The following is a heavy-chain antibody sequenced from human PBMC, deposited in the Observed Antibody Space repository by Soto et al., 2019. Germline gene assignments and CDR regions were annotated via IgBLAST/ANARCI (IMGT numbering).Heavy chain of an antibody. CDR1: GYTFTSYD. D-gene: IGHD3-3*01. CDR3: ARVVGGGDFWSGNYYYYYGMDV. V-gene: IGHV1-8*01. J-gene: IGHJ6*02. Sequence: ASVKVSCKASGYTFTSYDINWVRQATGQGLEWMGWMNPNSGNTGYAQTFKGRVTMTRNTSISTAYLELSSLRSGDTAVYYCARVVGGGDFWSGNYYYYYGMDVWGQGTTVTVSS. CDR2: MNPNSGNT.